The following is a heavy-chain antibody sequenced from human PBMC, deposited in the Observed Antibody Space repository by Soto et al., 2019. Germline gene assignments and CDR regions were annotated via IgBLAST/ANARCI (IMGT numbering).Heavy chain of an antibody. V-gene: IGHV4-39*01. CDR1: GDSVSSISHY. Sequence: SETLSLTCSVSGDSVSSISHYWAWIRLSPGKGLEWIGSIYYTGHTYYNPSLRSRVTLSLDTSKNQFSLKLSSVTAADTAVYYCARPRNDIMDVWGKGTTVTVSS. CDR2: IYYTGHT. J-gene: IGHJ6*03. CDR3: ARPRNDIMDV.